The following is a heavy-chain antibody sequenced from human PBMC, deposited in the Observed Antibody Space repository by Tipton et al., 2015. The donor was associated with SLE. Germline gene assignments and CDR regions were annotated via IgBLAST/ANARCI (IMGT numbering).Heavy chain of an antibody. J-gene: IGHJ4*02. D-gene: IGHD3-22*01. CDR2: IYNGGST. CDR1: GFTVSSNY. V-gene: IGHV3-53*01. Sequence: SLRLSCAASGFTVSSNYMSWVRQAPGKGLEWVSIIYNGGSTYYADSVKGRFTISRDNSKNTLYLQMSSLRAEDTAVYYCAKLDSSGYYLDYWGQGTLVTVSS. CDR3: AKLDSSGYYLDY.